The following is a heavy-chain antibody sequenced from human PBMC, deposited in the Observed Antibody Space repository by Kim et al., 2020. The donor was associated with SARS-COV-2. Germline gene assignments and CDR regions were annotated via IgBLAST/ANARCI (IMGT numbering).Heavy chain of an antibody. D-gene: IGHD3-3*01. CDR2: IKQDGSEK. CDR1: GFTFSSYW. V-gene: IGHV3-7*03. CDR3: ARDATYYDFWSGYYTGVGFDY. Sequence: GGSLRLSCAASGFTFSSYWMSWVRQAPGKGLEWVANIKQDGSEKYYVDSVKGRFTISRDNAKNSLYLQMNSLRAEDTAVYYCARDATYYDFWSGYYTGVGFDYWGQGTLVTVSS. J-gene: IGHJ4*02.